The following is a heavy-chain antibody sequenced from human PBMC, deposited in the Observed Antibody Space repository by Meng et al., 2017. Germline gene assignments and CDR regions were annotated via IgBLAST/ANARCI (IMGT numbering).Heavy chain of an antibody. D-gene: IGHD6-19*01. CDR1: GYTFTSYA. J-gene: IGHJ4*02. CDR2: INTNTGNP. V-gene: IGHV7-4-1*02. Sequence: LAQSGSRWKKPGASVKVSCKASGYTFTSYAMNWVRQAPGQGLEWMGWINTNTGNPTYAQGFTGRFVFSLDTSVSTAYLQISSLKAEDTAVYYCARMGIAVAGTLGWEDYWGQGTLVTVSS. CDR3: ARMGIAVAGTLGWEDY.